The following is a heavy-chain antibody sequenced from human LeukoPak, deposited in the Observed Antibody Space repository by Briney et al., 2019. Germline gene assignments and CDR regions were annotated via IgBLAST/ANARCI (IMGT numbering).Heavy chain of an antibody. CDR3: ARDPGITMILPYYFDY. D-gene: IGHD3-22*01. J-gene: IGHJ4*02. CDR1: GFTFSSYG. V-gene: IGHV3-30*03. CDR2: ISYDGSNK. Sequence: GGSLRLSCAASGFTFSSYGMHWVRQAPGKGLEWVAVISYDGSNKYYADSVKGRFTISKDNSKNTLYLQMNSLRAEDTAVYYCARDPGITMILPYYFDYWGQGTLVTVSS.